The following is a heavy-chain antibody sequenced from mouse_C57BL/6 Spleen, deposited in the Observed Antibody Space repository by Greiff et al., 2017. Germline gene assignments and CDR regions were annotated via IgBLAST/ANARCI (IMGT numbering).Heavy chain of an antibody. D-gene: IGHD4-1*01. Sequence: EVKLVESEGGLVQPGSSMTLSCTASGFTFSDYYMAWVRQVPEKGLEWVANINYDGSSTYYLDSLKSRFIISRDNAKNILYLQMSSLKSEDTATYYCARGGLTGTFDYWGQGTTLTVSS. CDR2: INYDGSST. CDR1: GFTFSDYY. CDR3: ARGGLTGTFDY. V-gene: IGHV5-16*01. J-gene: IGHJ2*01.